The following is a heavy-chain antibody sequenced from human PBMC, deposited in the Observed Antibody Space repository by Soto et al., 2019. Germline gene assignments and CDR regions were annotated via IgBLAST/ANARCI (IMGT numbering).Heavy chain of an antibody. CDR3: ARGSSIAGLYYGMDV. Sequence: QVQLQESGPGLVKPSQTLSLTCTFSGGSISSGGYYWTWIRQQPGKGLEWIGYNYYSGITYYNPSLKSRVTLSLDTSKNQFSLKLSSVTAADTAVYYCARGSSIAGLYYGMDVWGQGTTVTVSS. CDR1: GGSISSGGYY. V-gene: IGHV4-31*03. D-gene: IGHD6-6*01. J-gene: IGHJ6*02. CDR2: NYYSGIT.